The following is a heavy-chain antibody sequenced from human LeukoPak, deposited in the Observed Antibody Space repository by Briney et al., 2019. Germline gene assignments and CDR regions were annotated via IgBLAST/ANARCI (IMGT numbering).Heavy chain of an antibody. CDR3: ARLGDSCGYHPPAPPLWY. J-gene: IGHJ4*02. Sequence: PGGSLRLSCAASGFTVSSNYMSWVRQAPGKGLEWVSVIYSGGSTYYADSVKGRFTISRDNSKNTLYLQMNSLRAEDTAVYYCARLGDSCGYHPPAPPLWYWGQGTLVTVSS. D-gene: IGHD3-22*01. CDR1: GFTVSSNY. CDR2: IYSGGST. V-gene: IGHV3-53*01.